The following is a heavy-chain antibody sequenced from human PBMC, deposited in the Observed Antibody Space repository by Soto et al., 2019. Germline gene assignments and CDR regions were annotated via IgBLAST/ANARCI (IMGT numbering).Heavy chain of an antibody. J-gene: IGHJ6*02. Sequence: GGSLRLSCAASGFTFSSYAMHWVRQAPGKGLEWVAVISYSGTSTYYADSVKGRFTISRDNSKSTLYLQMNSLRAEDTAVNYCAKVYDFWSGPSLRYYYYYYGMDVWGQGTTVTVSS. CDR1: GFTFSSYA. V-gene: IGHV3-30-3*01. CDR3: AKVYDFWSGPSLRYYYYYYGMDV. CDR2: ISYSGTST. D-gene: IGHD3-3*01.